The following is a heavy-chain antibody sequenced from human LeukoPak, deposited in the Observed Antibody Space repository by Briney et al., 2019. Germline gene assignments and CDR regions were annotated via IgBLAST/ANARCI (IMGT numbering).Heavy chain of an antibody. Sequence: PGRSLRLSCAASGFTFDDYAMHWVRQAPGKGLEWVSGISWNSGSIGYADSVKGRFTISRDNAKNSLYLQMNSLRAEDTALYYCAREIVGAPIDYWGQGTLVTVSS. D-gene: IGHD1-26*01. J-gene: IGHJ4*02. CDR3: AREIVGAPIDY. V-gene: IGHV3-9*01. CDR2: ISWNSGSI. CDR1: GFTFDDYA.